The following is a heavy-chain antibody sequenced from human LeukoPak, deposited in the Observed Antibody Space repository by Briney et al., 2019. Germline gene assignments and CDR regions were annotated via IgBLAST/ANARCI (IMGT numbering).Heavy chain of an antibody. CDR1: GGSISSYY. D-gene: IGHD3-9*01. J-gene: IGHJ3*02. CDR3: ARARYVNSFYAFDI. CDR2: LSKSGNT. Sequence: SETLSLTCTVSGGSISSYYWSWIRLPPGKGLEWMGYLSKSGNTNYSPSLKSRVTIFGDTSKNQFFLKLSSVTAADTAVYYCARARYVNSFYAFDIWGQGTLVTVSS. V-gene: IGHV4-59*01.